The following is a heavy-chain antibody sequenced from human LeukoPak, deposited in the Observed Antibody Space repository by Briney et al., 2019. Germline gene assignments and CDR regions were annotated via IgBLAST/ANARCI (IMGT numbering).Heavy chain of an antibody. V-gene: IGHV3-48*01. D-gene: IGHD3-9*01. J-gene: IGHJ4*02. CDR1: GFTFSSYS. CDR2: ISSSSTI. CDR3: AIDLVAVEGLRYFDWLSGGFDY. Sequence: GGSLRLSCTASGFTFSSYSMNWVRQAPGKGLEWVSYISSSSTIYYADSVKGRFTISRDNAKNSLYLQMNSLRAEDTAVYYCAIDLVAVEGLRYFDWLSGGFDYWGQGTLVTVSS.